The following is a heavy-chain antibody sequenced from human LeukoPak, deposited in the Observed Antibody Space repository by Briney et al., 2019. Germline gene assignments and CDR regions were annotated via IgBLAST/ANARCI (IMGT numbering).Heavy chain of an antibody. V-gene: IGHV3-7*01. CDR3: ARLQAVRAAAGLWDYYYYYYMDV. CDR1: EFSVGSNY. D-gene: IGHD6-13*01. CDR2: IKQDASEK. Sequence: QPGGSLRLSCAASEFSVGSNYMTWVRQAPGKGLEWVANIKQDASEKYYVDSVKGRFTISRDNAKNSLYLQMNSLRAEDTAVYYCARLQAVRAAAGLWDYYYYYYMDVWGKGTTVTISS. J-gene: IGHJ6*03.